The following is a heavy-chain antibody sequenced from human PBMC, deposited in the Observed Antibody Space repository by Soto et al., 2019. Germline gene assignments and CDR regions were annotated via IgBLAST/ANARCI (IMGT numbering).Heavy chain of an antibody. V-gene: IGHV3-9*01. CDR2: ISWNSCSI. CDR3: ASSGSYYGDYYYGMDV. Sequence: ALRPCCAASVFTFGDYDMHRVRQAPGKGLEWVSGISWNSCSIGYADSVKGRFTISRDNAKNSLYLQMNSLRAEDTALYYCASSGSYYGDYYYGMDVWGQGTTVTVSS. J-gene: IGHJ6*02. D-gene: IGHD1-26*01. CDR1: VFTFGDYD.